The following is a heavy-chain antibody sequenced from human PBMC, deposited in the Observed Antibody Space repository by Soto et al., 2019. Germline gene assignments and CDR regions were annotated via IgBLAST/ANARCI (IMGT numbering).Heavy chain of an antibody. CDR3: ARGGYYDSSGYYWFDP. Sequence: SETLSLTCTVSGGSISSYYWSWIRQPPGKGLEWIGYIYYSGSTNYNPSLKSRVTISVDTSKNQFSLKLSSVTAADTAVYYCARGGYYDSSGYYWFDPWGQGTLVTVSS. J-gene: IGHJ5*02. D-gene: IGHD3-22*01. V-gene: IGHV4-59*01. CDR2: IYYSGST. CDR1: GGSISSYY.